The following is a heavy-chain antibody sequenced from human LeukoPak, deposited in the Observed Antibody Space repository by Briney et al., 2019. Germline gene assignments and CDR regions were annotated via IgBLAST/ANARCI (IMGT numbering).Heavy chain of an antibody. Sequence: PSETLSLTCAVSGYSISSGYYWGWIRQPPGKGLEWIGSIYHSGSTYYNPSLKSRVTISVDTSKNQFSLKLSSVTAANTTVYYCARPSEYSNYYFDYWGQGTLVTVSS. D-gene: IGHD4-11*01. CDR2: IYHSGST. CDR3: ARPSEYSNYYFDY. CDR1: GYSISSGYY. J-gene: IGHJ4*02. V-gene: IGHV4-38-2*01.